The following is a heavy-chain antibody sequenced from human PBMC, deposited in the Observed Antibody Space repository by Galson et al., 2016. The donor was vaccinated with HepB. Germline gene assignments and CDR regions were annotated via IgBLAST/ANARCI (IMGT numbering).Heavy chain of an antibody. V-gene: IGHV4-34*01. CDR1: GGSFSGHY. D-gene: IGHD3-9*01. CDR3: ARGRKNDILTGFLVGTVYYSYYMDV. CDR2: INHGGST. Sequence: ETLSLTCAVYGGSFSGHYWSWIRQPPGKGLEWVGEINHGGSTKYSPSLKSRVTISLDSSKNQFSLKLRSVTAADTAVFYCARGRKNDILTGFLVGTVYYSYYMDVWGKGTTVTVSS. J-gene: IGHJ6*03.